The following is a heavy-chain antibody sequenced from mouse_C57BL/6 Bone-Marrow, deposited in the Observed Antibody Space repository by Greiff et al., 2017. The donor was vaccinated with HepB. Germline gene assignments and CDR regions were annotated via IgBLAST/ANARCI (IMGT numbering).Heavy chain of an antibody. CDR3: ARGGYDYDRYFDV. D-gene: IGHD2-4*01. CDR2: ISYDGSN. Sequence: EVKLVESGPGLVKPSQSLSLTCSVTGYSITSGYYWNWIRQFPGNKLEWIGYISYDGSNNYNPSLKNRISITRDTSKNQFFLKLNSVTTEDTATYYCARGGYDYDRYFDVWGTGTTVTVSS. CDR1: GYSITSGYY. V-gene: IGHV3-6*01. J-gene: IGHJ1*03.